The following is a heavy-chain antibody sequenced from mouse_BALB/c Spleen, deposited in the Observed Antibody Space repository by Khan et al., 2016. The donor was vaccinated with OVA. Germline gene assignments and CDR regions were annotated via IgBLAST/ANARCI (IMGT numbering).Heavy chain of an antibody. CDR1: GFTLSRYA. V-gene: IGHV5-9-3*01. Sequence: EVKLVESGGGLVKPGGSLKVSCAVSGFTLSRYAMSWVRQTPEKRLEWVATISSGGTYTYSPDSVKGRFTISRDNAENPLYLHMSSRRSEDTAMYYCARSDGYYGRGAMDYWGQGTSVTVSS. D-gene: IGHD2-3*01. J-gene: IGHJ4*01. CDR2: ISSGGTYT. CDR3: ARSDGYYGRGAMDY.